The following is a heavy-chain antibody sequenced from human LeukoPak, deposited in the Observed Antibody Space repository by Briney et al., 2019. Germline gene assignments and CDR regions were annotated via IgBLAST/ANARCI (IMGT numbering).Heavy chain of an antibody. CDR3: ARWGAFGSGNYWFDR. Sequence: HGESLKISCKDSGNSFSTYWIGWVRQVPGKGLEWMGIIYPDDSDTRYSPSFQGLVTLSADKSISTAYLQWSSLKASDTAIFYCARWGAFGSGNYWFDRWGQGTLVTVSS. J-gene: IGHJ5*02. CDR1: GNSFSTYW. D-gene: IGHD3-10*01. V-gene: IGHV5-51*01. CDR2: IYPDDSDT.